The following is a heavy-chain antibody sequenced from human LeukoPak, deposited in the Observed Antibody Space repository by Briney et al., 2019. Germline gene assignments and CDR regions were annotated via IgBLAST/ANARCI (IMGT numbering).Heavy chain of an antibody. CDR2: IYHSGST. D-gene: IGHD5-12*01. CDR1: GYSISSGYY. CDR3: ARDRSGYDPYYFDY. J-gene: IGHJ4*02. V-gene: IGHV4-38-2*02. Sequence: ASETLSLTCAVSGYSISSGYYWGWIRQPPGKGLEWIGSIYHSGSTYYDPSLKSRVTISVDTSKNQFSLKLSSVTAADTAVYYCARDRSGYDPYYFDYWGQGTLVTVSS.